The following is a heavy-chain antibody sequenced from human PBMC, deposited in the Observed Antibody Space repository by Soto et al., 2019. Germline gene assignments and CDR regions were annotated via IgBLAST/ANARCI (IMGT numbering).Heavy chain of an antibody. D-gene: IGHD2-15*01. Sequence: GGSLRLSCAASGFTFSSYGMHWVRQAPGKGLEWVAVISYDGSNKYYADSVKGRFTISGDNSKNTLYLQMNSLRAEDTAVYYCAKDRRVVVAATPGYFDYWGQGTLVTVSS. CDR1: GFTFSSYG. J-gene: IGHJ4*02. CDR3: AKDRRVVVAATPGYFDY. V-gene: IGHV3-30*18. CDR2: ISYDGSNK.